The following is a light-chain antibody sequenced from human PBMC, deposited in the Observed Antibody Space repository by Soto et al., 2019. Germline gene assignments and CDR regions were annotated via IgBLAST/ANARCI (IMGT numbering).Light chain of an antibody. CDR1: QSVSSSY. V-gene: IGKV3-15*01. CDR2: GAS. J-gene: IGKJ1*01. CDR3: QHYNNWPTWT. Sequence: EIVLTQSPGTLAFSPGERSTLSCRSSQSVSSSYSAWYQQKPGQAPRLLIYGASIRATGIPARFSGTGSGTEFTLTISSLQSDDFAVYYCQHYNNWPTWTFGQGTKVDIK.